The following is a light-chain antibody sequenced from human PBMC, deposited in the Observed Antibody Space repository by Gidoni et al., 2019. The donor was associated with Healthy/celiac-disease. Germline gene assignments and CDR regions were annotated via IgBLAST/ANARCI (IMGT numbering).Light chain of an antibody. CDR2: DDD. V-gene: IGLV3-21*02. CDR1: NLGSHT. J-gene: IGLJ3*02. CDR3: EVWIVTTYRLM. Sequence: SYVLTQPPSVSVAPGQTAIITCGGNNLGSHTVHWYQQKPGQAPVLVVYDDDDRPSEIPERFSGSKSGTPASLTISGVKGEDEADYYCEVWIVTTYRLMFGGGTRLTVL.